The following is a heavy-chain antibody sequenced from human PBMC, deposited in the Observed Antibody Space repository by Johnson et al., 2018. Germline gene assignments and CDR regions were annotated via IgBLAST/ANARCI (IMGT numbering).Heavy chain of an antibody. J-gene: IGHJ1*01. V-gene: IGHV3-30*03. Sequence: VQLVESGGGVVQPGRSLRLSCAASGFTFSSYGMHWVRQAPGKGLEWVAVISYDGSNKYYADSVKGRFTISRDNSKNTLYLQMNSLRAEDTAGYCCAVSSGWYPEYFQHWGQGTLVTVSS. D-gene: IGHD6-19*01. CDR3: AVSSGWYPEYFQH. CDR1: GFTFSSYG. CDR2: ISYDGSNK.